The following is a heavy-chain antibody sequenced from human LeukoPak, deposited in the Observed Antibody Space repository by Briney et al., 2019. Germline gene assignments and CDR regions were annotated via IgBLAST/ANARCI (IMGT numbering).Heavy chain of an antibody. J-gene: IGHJ5*02. CDR2: IYYSGST. CDR1: GGSISSYY. Sequence: SETLSLTCTVSGGSISSYYWSWIRQPPGKGLEWIGYIYYSGSTNYNPSLKSRATISVDTSKNQFSLKLSSVTAADTAVYYCARAQGIVGAIRWFDPWGQGTLVTVSS. V-gene: IGHV4-59*01. CDR3: ARAQGIVGAIRWFDP. D-gene: IGHD1-26*01.